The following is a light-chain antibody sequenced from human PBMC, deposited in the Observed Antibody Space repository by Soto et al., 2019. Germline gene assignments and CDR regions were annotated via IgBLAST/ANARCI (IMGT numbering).Light chain of an antibody. Sequence: QSVMTQPPSVPAAPGQKDTISCSGSSYNIGGNSVSWYQQLPGTAPKLLIYDDNKRPSGIPDRFSGSKSGTSATLGITGFQTGDEADYYCGSWDSSLSAYVFGTGTKLTVL. V-gene: IGLV1-51*01. CDR2: DDN. CDR1: SYNIGGNS. J-gene: IGLJ1*01. CDR3: GSWDSSLSAYV.